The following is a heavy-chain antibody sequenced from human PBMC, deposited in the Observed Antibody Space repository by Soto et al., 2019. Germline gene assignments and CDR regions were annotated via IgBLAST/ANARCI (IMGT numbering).Heavy chain of an antibody. CDR1: GFTFSSYA. CDR3: AKGGTTTNIILDS. J-gene: IGHJ4*02. CDR2: ISGSGGST. D-gene: IGHD1-1*01. Sequence: HPGGSLRLSCAASGFTFSSYAMSWVRQAPGKGLEWVSAISGSGGSTYYADSVKGRFTISRDNSKNTLYLQINSLTAGDTAVYYCAKGGTTTNIILDSWGPGTPVTVSS. V-gene: IGHV3-23*01.